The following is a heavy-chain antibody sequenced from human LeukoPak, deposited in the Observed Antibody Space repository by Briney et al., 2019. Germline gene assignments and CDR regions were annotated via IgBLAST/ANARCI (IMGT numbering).Heavy chain of an antibody. CDR1: GGSFSGYY. CDR3: ARHTSSVPATAIRVRPGQKKRNNWFDP. D-gene: IGHD2-2*02. Sequence: SETLSLTCAVYGGSFSGYYWSWIRQPPGKGLEWIGEINHSGSTNYNPSLKSRVTISVDTSKNQFSLKLSSVTAADTAVYYCARHTSSVPATAIRVRPGQKKRNNWFDPWGQGTLVTVSS. J-gene: IGHJ5*02. CDR2: INHSGST. V-gene: IGHV4-34*01.